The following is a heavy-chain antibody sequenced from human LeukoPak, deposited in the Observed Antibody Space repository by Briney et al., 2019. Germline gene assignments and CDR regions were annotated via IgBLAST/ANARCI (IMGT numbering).Heavy chain of an antibody. CDR1: GGSLRSGDYY. CDR2: IYYSGST. J-gene: IGHJ3*02. D-gene: IGHD1-26*01. CDR3: ARSRGGSYYGDASDI. V-gene: IGHV4-30-4*01. Sequence: SQTLSLTCTVSGGSLRSGDYYWSWIRQPPGKGLEWLGYIYYSGSTYYKPSLKSRVSISLDTSKNQFSLKLSSVTAADTAVYYCARSRGGSYYGDASDIWGQGTMVTVSS.